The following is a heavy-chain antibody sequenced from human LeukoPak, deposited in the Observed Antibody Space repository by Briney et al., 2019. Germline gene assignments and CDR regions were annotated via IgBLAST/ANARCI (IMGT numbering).Heavy chain of an antibody. Sequence: SETLSLTCTVSGGSISNYYWSWIRQPPGKGLEWIGYIYYSGSTNYNPSLKSRVTISVDTSKNQFSLKLSSVTAADTAVYYCASSSIHCSGDSCQSLGSFDIWDQGTMVTVSS. D-gene: IGHD2-15*01. CDR1: GGSISNYY. V-gene: IGHV4-59*08. J-gene: IGHJ3*02. CDR3: ASSSIHCSGDSCQSLGSFDI. CDR2: IYYSGST.